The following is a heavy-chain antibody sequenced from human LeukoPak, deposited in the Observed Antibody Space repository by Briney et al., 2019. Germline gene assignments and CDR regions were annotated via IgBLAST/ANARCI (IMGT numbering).Heavy chain of an antibody. Sequence: SETLSLTCAVYGGSFSGYYWSWIRQPPGKGLEWIGEIKHSGSTNYNPSLKSRVTISVDTSKNQFSLKLSSVTAADTAVYYCARRPGLNYYYYYMDVWGKGTTVTVSS. J-gene: IGHJ6*03. D-gene: IGHD3-10*01. CDR3: ARRPGLNYYYYYMDV. CDR1: GGSFSGYY. CDR2: IKHSGST. V-gene: IGHV4-34*01.